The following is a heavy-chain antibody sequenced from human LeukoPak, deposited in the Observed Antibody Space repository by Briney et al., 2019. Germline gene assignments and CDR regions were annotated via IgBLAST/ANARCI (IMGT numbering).Heavy chain of an antibody. J-gene: IGHJ4*02. V-gene: IGHV4-38-2*01. Sequence: KPSETLSLTCAVSGYSISTGRYWGWIRQPPGKGLEWIGSVYQSGSTYYSPSLKSRVTISVDTSKNQFSLNLRSVTAADTAVYYCARSLSTAGIDYWGQGTLVTVSS. CDR3: ARSLSTAGIDY. CDR1: GYSISTGRY. CDR2: VYQSGST. D-gene: IGHD2-2*01.